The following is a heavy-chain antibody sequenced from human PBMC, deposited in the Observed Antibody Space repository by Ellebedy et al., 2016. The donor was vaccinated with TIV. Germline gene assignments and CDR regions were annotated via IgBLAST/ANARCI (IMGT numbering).Heavy chain of an antibody. V-gene: IGHV3-11*04. CDR3: ASPYRGRFDY. CDR1: GFMFSDFY. CDR2: ISGPGTTT. D-gene: IGHD3-16*01. J-gene: IGHJ4*02. Sequence: GGSLRLSXVPSGFMFSDFYMSWMRQAPGKGLEWVAYISGPGTTTRYPDSVKGRFTISRDNAKSSLYLQMNSLRAEDTAVYYCASPYRGRFDYWGPGTLVTVSS.